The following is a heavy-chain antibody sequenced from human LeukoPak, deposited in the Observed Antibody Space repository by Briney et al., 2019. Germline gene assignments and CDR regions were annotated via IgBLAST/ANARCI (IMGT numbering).Heavy chain of an antibody. CDR3: VKGSGKDYYGSGSPRRAFDY. V-gene: IGHV3-64D*09. D-gene: IGHD3-10*01. Sequence: GGSLRLSCSASGFSFSSFAMHWVRQAPGKGLEYVSAINSNGGSALYADSVKDRFIVSRDNSENTLYLQMSSLRTEDTAVYYCVKGSGKDYYGSGSPRRAFDYWGQGTLVTVSS. J-gene: IGHJ4*02. CDR1: GFSFSSFA. CDR2: INSNGGSA.